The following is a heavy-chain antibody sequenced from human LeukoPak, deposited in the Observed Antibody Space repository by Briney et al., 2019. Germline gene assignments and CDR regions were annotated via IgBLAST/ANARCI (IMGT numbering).Heavy chain of an antibody. CDR3: AKSYYDSTGYRGDFDY. D-gene: IGHD3-22*01. Sequence: GGSLRLSCAASRFTFSSSGMSWVRQAPGKGLEWVSAISASGGNTYYADSVKGRFTISRDNSKNTLYLQMNSLRAEDTAVYYCAKSYYDSTGYRGDFDYWGQGTLVTVSS. J-gene: IGHJ4*02. CDR2: ISASGGNT. CDR1: RFTFSSSG. V-gene: IGHV3-23*01.